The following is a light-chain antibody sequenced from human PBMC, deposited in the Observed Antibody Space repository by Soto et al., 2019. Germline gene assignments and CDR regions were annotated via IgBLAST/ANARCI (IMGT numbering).Light chain of an antibody. V-gene: IGKV1-5*03. CDR3: QQYNSYRRT. J-gene: IGKJ1*01. CDR1: QSISSW. CDR2: KAS. Sequence: DIQMTQSPSTLSASVGDRVTITCRARQSISSWLAWYQQKPGKAPKLLLYKASSLESGDPARFRGSGSETESTLTTSSPQADDCATDDCQQYNSYRRTFGQGTKVDIK.